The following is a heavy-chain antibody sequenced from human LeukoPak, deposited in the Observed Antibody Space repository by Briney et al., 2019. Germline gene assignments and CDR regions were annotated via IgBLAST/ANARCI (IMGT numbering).Heavy chain of an antibody. CDR2: IRYDGSNK. D-gene: IGHD2-2*01. CDR1: GFTFSSYG. Sequence: GGSLRLSCAASGFTFSSYGMHWVRQAPGKGLEWVAFIRYDGSNKYYADSVKGRFTISRDNSKNTLYLQMNSLRAEDTAVYYCAKAGYCSSTSCYFAGHYYYYMDVWGKGTTVTVSS. V-gene: IGHV3-30*02. J-gene: IGHJ6*03. CDR3: AKAGYCSSTSCYFAGHYYYYMDV.